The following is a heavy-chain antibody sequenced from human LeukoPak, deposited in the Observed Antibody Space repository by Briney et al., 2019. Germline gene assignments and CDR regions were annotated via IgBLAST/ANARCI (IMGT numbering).Heavy chain of an antibody. CDR2: ISSSSSTI. V-gene: IGHV3-48*04. CDR3: ARVPQMYYYDSSGYYLDY. Sequence: PGGSLRLSCAASGFTFSSYSVNWVRQAPGKGLEWVSYISSSSSTIYYADSVKGRFTISRDNAKNSLYLQMNSLRAEDTAVYYCARVPQMYYYDSSGYYLDYWGQGTLVTVSS. CDR1: GFTFSSYS. D-gene: IGHD3-22*01. J-gene: IGHJ4*02.